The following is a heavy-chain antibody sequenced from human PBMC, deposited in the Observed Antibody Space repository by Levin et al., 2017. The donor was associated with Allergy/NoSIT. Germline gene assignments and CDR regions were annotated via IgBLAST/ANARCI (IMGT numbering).Heavy chain of an antibody. CDR2: ITHTGSPM. Sequence: GESLKISCAASGFTFSDFYMAWIRQAPGKGLEWVAYITHTGSPMFYADSVKGRFTVSRDNTKNSVYLQMDSLRAEDTAVYYCARDTPWSGYHKLWDYWGQGTLVTVSS. J-gene: IGHJ4*02. CDR3: ARDTPWSGYHKLWDY. D-gene: IGHD3-3*01. CDR1: GFTFSDFY. V-gene: IGHV3-11*01.